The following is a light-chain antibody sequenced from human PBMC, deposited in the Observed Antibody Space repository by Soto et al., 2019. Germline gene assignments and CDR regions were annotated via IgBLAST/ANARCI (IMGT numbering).Light chain of an antibody. Sequence: EIVLTQSPATLSLSPWERATLSCRASQTVNSDFAWYQQRPGLAPRILIYGASTRATGIPARFSGSGSGTEFTLTISSLQSEDFAVYYCQQYNNWPWTFGQGTKVDIK. CDR1: QTVNSD. CDR3: QQYNNWPWT. CDR2: GAS. V-gene: IGKV3-15*01. J-gene: IGKJ1*01.